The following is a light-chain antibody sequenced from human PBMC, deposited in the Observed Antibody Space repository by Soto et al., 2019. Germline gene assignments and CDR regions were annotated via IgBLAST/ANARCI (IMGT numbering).Light chain of an antibody. CDR1: QTISSY. J-gene: IGKJ1*01. V-gene: IGKV1-5*01. CDR2: VAS. Sequence: DIHMTQSPCTLSASVGYRVTVTFLASQTISSYLNWYQHKPGKAPKLLIYVASSLQSGVPSRFSGSGSGTEFTLTISSLQPDDFAAYYCQQYKSYSRTFGQGTKVDIK. CDR3: QQYKSYSRT.